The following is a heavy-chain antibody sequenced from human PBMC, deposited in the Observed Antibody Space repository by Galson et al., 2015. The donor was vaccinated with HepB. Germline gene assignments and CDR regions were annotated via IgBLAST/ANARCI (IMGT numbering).Heavy chain of an antibody. D-gene: IGHD2-21*02. J-gene: IGHJ3*02. Sequence: SVKVSCKASGGTFSSYAISWVRQAPGQGLEWMGRIIPILGIANYAQKFQGRVTITADKSTSTAYMELSSLRSEDTAVYYCAREASYCGGDCYMDAFDIWGQGTMVTVSS. V-gene: IGHV1-69*04. CDR2: IIPILGIA. CDR3: AREASYCGGDCYMDAFDI. CDR1: GGTFSSYA.